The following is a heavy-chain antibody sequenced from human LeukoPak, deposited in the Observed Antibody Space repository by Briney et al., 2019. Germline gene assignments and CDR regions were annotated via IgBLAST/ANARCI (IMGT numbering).Heavy chain of an antibody. D-gene: IGHD3-16*01. Sequence: SETLSLTCTVSGDSITSYYWSWIRQPPGKGLEWIGYIYYSGCTNYSPSLKSRVTMAVDTSKSQFSLKLNSVTAADTAVYYCARPPISRWGEAGDYWGQGALVTVSS. CDR3: ARPPISRWGEAGDY. J-gene: IGHJ4*02. V-gene: IGHV4-59*08. CDR2: IYYSGCT. CDR1: GDSITSYY.